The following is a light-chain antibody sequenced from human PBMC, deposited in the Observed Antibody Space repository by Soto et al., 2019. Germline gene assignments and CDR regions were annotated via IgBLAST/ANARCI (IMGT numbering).Light chain of an antibody. CDR1: STDVGGYKY. Sequence: QSALTQPASVSGSPGQSITISCTGTSTDVGGYKYVSWYQQHPGKAPKLMIFEVNGRPSGVSDRFSGSKSGNTASLTISGLQPEDEADYYCSSFSSSSTPYVFVTGTKVTVL. CDR3: SSFSSSSTPYV. V-gene: IGLV2-14*01. CDR2: EVN. J-gene: IGLJ1*01.